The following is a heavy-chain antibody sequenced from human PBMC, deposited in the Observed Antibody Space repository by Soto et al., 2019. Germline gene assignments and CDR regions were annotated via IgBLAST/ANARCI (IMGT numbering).Heavy chain of an antibody. CDR2: ISYDGSEK. CDR3: ARYLRGCSGGTCYSTYHYGMDV. D-gene: IGHD2-15*01. Sequence: QVQLVESGGGVVQPGRSLRLSCAASGFTFSSYGIHWVRQAPGKGLEWVAVISYDGSEKYYADSVKGRFTISRDNSKNTLFLQMSSLRPDDTAVYYCARYLRGCSGGTCYSTYHYGMDVWGQGTTVTVSS. CDR1: GFTFSSYG. V-gene: IGHV3-30-3*01. J-gene: IGHJ6*02.